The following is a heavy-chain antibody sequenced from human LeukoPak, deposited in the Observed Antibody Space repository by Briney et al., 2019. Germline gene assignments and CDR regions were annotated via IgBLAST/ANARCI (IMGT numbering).Heavy chain of an antibody. V-gene: IGHV4-59*01. J-gene: IGHJ4*02. CDR3: ARGGPQKQWLFTRGFDY. D-gene: IGHD6-19*01. CDR1: GGSISSYY. Sequence: SQTLSLTCTVSGGSISSYYWSWIRQPPGKGLEWIGYIYYSGSTNYNPSLKSRVTISVDTSKNQFSLKLSSVTAADTAVYYCARGGPQKQWLFTRGFDYWGQGTLVTVSS. CDR2: IYYSGST.